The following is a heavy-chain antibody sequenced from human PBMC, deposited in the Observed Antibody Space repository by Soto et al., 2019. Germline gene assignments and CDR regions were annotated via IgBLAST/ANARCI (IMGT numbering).Heavy chain of an antibody. CDR3: AREEGSSNMGTFPFYYMDV. CDR2: IIPILGTG. CDR1: GGTFTSET. Sequence: QVQLVQSGPEVKKSGSSVKVSCKLSGGTFTSETISWVRQAPGQGLEWMGRIIPILGTGNYAQKFQGRITITEDKSTNTGYMELSSLTSEATAVYFCAREEGSSNMGTFPFYYMDVWGNGTTVTVSS. J-gene: IGHJ6*03. V-gene: IGHV1-69*08. D-gene: IGHD7-27*01.